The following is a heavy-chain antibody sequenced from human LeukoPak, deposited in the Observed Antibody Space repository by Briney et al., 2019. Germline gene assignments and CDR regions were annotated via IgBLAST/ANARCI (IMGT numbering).Heavy chain of an antibody. D-gene: IGHD2-15*01. CDR2: ISGSGGST. V-gene: IGHV3-23*01. J-gene: IGHJ4*02. CDR1: GFTVSRNY. CDR3: ATPDSALGY. Sequence: GGSLRLSCAASGFTVSRNYMSWVRQAPGKGLEWVSAISGSGGSTYYADPVKGRFTISRDNSKNTLYLQMNSLRAEDTAVYYCATPDSALGYWGQGTLVTVSS.